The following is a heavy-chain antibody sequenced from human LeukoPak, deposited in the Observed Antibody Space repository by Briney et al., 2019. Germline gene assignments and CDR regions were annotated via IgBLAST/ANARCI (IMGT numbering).Heavy chain of an antibody. V-gene: IGHV4-59*02. J-gene: IGHJ4*02. CDR3: ATLVYSGSRYHFDT. CDR2: FLYSGTT. Sequence: PSETLSLTCSVSNGAVKNYYWTWIRQPPGQGLEWIGNFLYSGTTTYRASLDSRLIISVDNSKNTVSLRLFSVTAADTAVYYCATLVYSGSRYHFDTWGQGTLVTVSS. D-gene: IGHD1-26*01. CDR1: NGAVKNYY.